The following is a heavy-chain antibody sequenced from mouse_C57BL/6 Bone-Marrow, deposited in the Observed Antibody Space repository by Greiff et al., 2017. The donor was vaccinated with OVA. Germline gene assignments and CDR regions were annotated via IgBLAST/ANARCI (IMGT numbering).Heavy chain of an antibody. CDR2: IRLKSDNYAT. CDR1: GFTFSNYW. CDR3: TPYSFDY. J-gene: IGHJ2*01. V-gene: IGHV6-3*01. Sequence: EVKLVESGGGLVQPGGSMKLSCVASGFTFSNYWMNWVRQSPEKGLEWVAQIRLKSDNYATHYAESVKGRFTISIDDSKSSVYLQMNNLRAEETGIYYCTPYSFDYWGQVTTLTVSS.